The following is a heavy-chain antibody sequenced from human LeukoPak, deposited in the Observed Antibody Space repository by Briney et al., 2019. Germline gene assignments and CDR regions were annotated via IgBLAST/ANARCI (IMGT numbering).Heavy chain of an antibody. CDR2: ISSSSSYI. CDR3: ARVAGSCSSTSCYTGWFDP. Sequence: GGSLRLSCAASGFTFGSYSMNWVRQAPGKGLEWVSSISSSSSYIYYADSVKGRFTISRDNAKNSLYLQMNSLRAEDTAVYYCARVAGSCSSTSCYTGWFDPWGQGTLVTVSS. CDR1: GFTFGSYS. J-gene: IGHJ5*02. D-gene: IGHD2-2*02. V-gene: IGHV3-21*01.